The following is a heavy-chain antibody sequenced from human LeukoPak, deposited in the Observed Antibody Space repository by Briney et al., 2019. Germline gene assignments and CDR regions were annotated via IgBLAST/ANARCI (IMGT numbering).Heavy chain of an antibody. J-gene: IGHJ4*02. CDR2: ISWNSGII. CDR1: GFTFDDYA. CDR3: AKDMMPHYYDSSGYSY. V-gene: IGHV3-9*01. Sequence: GRSLRLSCAASGFTFDDYAMHWVRQAPGKGLEWVSGISWNSGIIGYADSVKGRFTISRDNAKNSLYLQMNSLRAEDTALYYCAKDMMPHYYDSSGYSYWGQGTLVTVSS. D-gene: IGHD3-22*01.